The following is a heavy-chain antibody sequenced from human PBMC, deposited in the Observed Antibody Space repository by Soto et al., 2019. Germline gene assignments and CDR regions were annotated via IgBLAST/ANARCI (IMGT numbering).Heavy chain of an antibody. D-gene: IGHD2-21*01. CDR2: ISSSSSYI. J-gene: IGHJ4*02. CDR3: AREPRGDCCDY. Sequence: GGSLRLSCAASGFTSSSYSMNWVLQAPGKGLEWVSSISSSSSYIYYADSVKGRFTISRDNAKNSLYLQMNSLRAEDTAVYYCAREPRGDCCDYWGQGTLVTVSS. V-gene: IGHV3-21*01. CDR1: GFTSSSYS.